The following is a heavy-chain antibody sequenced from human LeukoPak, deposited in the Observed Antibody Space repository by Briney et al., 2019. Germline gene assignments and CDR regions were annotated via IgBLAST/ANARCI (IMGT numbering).Heavy chain of an antibody. Sequence: SETLSLTCTVSGGSISSYYWSWIRQPPGKGLEWIGYIYYSGSTNYNPSLKSRVTISVDTSKNQFSLKLGSVTAADTAVYYCARHGYSSSFDYWGQGTLVTVSS. D-gene: IGHD6-13*01. CDR2: IYYSGST. CDR1: GGSISSYY. CDR3: ARHGYSSSFDY. J-gene: IGHJ4*02. V-gene: IGHV4-59*08.